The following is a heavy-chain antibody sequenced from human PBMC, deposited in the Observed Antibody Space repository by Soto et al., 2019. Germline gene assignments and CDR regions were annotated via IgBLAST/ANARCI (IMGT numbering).Heavy chain of an antibody. CDR1: GYTFANYA. V-gene: IGHV1-18*01. D-gene: IGHD2-2*01. J-gene: IGHJ4*02. Sequence: ASVKVSCKTSGYTFANYAISWVRQAPGQGLEWMGWISVYNGNTNYAQKLQGRVAMTTDTSTSTAYMELRSLRSDDTAVYSCARDMGPNTSPPDYWGQGTLVNVSS. CDR2: ISVYNGNT. CDR3: ARDMGPNTSPPDY.